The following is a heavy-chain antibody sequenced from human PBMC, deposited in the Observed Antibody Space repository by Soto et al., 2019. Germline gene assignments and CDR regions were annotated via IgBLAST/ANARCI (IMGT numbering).Heavy chain of an antibody. J-gene: IGHJ4*02. D-gene: IGHD2-15*01. Sequence: HPGGSLRLSCAASGFSFEIYWMGWVRQAPGKEQKWVSDNNGSEGSTYYADNVKGRFTISRDNSKNTLYLQMISLRAEYTAVYFCAIDLVVAARWFGRPLHDYWGQGTLVTVSS. CDR3: AIDLVVAARWFGRPLHDY. V-gene: IGHV3-23*01. CDR1: GFSFEIYW. CDR2: NNGSEGST.